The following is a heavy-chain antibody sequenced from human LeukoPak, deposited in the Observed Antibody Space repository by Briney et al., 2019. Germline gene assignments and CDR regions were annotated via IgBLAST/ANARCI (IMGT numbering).Heavy chain of an antibody. CDR2: INYSGST. J-gene: IGHJ6*03. D-gene: IGHD2-15*01. V-gene: IGHV4-39*07. Sequence: SETLFLTCTVSGGSISSTFYYWGWIRQPPGKGLEWIGSINYSGSTYYNPSLKSRVTISVDTSKNQFSLKLSSVTAADTAVYYCARDGGGGNYYYMDVWGKGTTVTISS. CDR1: GGSISSTFYY. CDR3: ARDGGGGNYYYMDV.